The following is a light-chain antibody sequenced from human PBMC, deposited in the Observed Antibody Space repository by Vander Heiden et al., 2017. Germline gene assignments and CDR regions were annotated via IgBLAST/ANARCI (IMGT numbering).Light chain of an antibody. CDR1: QSVSSSY. J-gene: IGKJ2*01. CDR3: QQYGSSPPNT. Sequence: DIVLTHSPGTLSLSPGESATLSCRASQSVSSSYLAWYQQKPGQAPRLLIYGASSRATGIPDRFSGSGSGTDFTLTISRLEPEDFAVYYCQQYGSSPPNTFGQGTKLEIK. CDR2: GAS. V-gene: IGKV3-20*01.